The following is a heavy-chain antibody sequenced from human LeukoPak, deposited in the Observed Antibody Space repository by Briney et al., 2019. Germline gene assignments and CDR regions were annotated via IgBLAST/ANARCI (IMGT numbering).Heavy chain of an antibody. Sequence: SETLSLTCTVSGGSISSYYWSWIRQPPGKGLERIGYIYYSGSTNYNPSLKSRVTISVDTSKNQFSLKLSSVTAADTAVYYCARLPRGYSGYDSALDYWGQGTLVTVSS. CDR2: IYYSGST. J-gene: IGHJ4*02. CDR1: GGSISSYY. D-gene: IGHD5-12*01. CDR3: ARLPRGYSGYDSALDY. V-gene: IGHV4-59*08.